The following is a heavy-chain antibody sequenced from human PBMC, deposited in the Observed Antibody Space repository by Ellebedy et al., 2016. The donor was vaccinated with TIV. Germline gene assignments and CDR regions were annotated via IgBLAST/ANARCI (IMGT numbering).Heavy chain of an antibody. D-gene: IGHD3-22*01. CDR2: ISTYNGNT. CDR1: GYTFTNFG. CDR3: ARGGYEFSGDSGGYQDY. V-gene: IGHV1-18*04. J-gene: IGHJ4*02. Sequence: ASVKVSCKASGYTFTNFGFNWVRQAPGQGLEWMGWISTYNGNTNFAQKLQGRVTMTTDTSTSTAYMELRSLRSDDTAVYYCARGGYEFSGDSGGYQDYWGQGTLVTVSS.